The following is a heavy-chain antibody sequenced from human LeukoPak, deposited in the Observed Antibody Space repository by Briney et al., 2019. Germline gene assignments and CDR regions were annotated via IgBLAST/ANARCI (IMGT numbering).Heavy chain of an antibody. J-gene: IGHJ4*02. CDR3: AKAPVTTCSGAYCYPFDY. CDR2: ISVSGNT. V-gene: IGHV3-23*01. Sequence: PGGSLRLSCAASGFTLSSYAMSWVRQAPGKELGWVSAISVSGNTYHADSVKGRFTISRDSSKNTLYLQMNRLRAEDAAVYYCAKAPVTTCSGAYCYPFDYWGQGTLVTVSS. CDR1: GFTLSSYA. D-gene: IGHD2-21*01.